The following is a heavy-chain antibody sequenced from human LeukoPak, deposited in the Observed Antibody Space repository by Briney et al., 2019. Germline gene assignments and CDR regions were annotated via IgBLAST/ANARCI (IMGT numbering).Heavy chain of an antibody. CDR2: ISAYNGNT. CDR3: ARGRGYCTNGVCWENWFDP. Sequence: ASVKVSCKASGYTFTSYGISWVRQAPGQGLEWMGWISAYNGNTNYAQKLQGRVTMTTDTSTSTAYMELRSLRSDDTAVYYCARGRGYCTNGVCWENWFDPWGQGTLVTVSS. D-gene: IGHD2-8*01. J-gene: IGHJ5*02. CDR1: GYTFTSYG. V-gene: IGHV1-18*01.